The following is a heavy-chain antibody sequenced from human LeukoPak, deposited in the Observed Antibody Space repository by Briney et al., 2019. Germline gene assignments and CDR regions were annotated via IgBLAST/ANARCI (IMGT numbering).Heavy chain of an antibody. CDR3: ARTPDGPDY. Sequence: GGSLRLSCAASGFSFSRFGMNWVRQAPGKGLEWISHISSTSGAVYYADSVKGRFTISRDNAKNSLYLQMSSLRNEDTAVYYCARTPDGPDYWGQGTLVTVSS. CDR1: GFSFSRFG. J-gene: IGHJ4*02. V-gene: IGHV3-48*02. CDR2: ISSTSGAV. D-gene: IGHD5-24*01.